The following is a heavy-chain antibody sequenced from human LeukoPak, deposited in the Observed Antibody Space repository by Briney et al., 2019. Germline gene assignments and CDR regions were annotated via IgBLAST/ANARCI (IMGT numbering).Heavy chain of an antibody. CDR3: ARACSSTSCYGTDAFDI. D-gene: IGHD2-2*01. J-gene: IGHJ3*02. V-gene: IGHV1-18*01. Sequence: ASVKVSCKASGYAFTSYGISWVREAPGQGLEWMAWISAYNGNTNYAQKLQGRVTMTTDTSTSTAYMELRSLRSDDTAVYYCARACSSTSCYGTDAFDIWGQGTMVTVSS. CDR2: ISAYNGNT. CDR1: GYAFTSYG.